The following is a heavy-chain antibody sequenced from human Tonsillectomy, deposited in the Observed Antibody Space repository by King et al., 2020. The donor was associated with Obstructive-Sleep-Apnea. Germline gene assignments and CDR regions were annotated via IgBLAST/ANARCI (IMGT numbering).Heavy chain of an antibody. CDR3: ARDLESYYDFWSGPKGMGY. V-gene: IGHV4-39*07. Sequence: PLQESGPGLVKPSETLSLTCTVSGGSISSSSYYWGWIRQPPGKGLEWIGSIYYSGSTYYNPSLKSRVTISVDTSKNQFSLKLSSVTAADTAVYYCARDLESYYDFWSGPKGMGYWGQGTLVTVSS. J-gene: IGHJ4*02. CDR2: IYYSGST. CDR1: GGSISSSSYY. D-gene: IGHD3-3*01.